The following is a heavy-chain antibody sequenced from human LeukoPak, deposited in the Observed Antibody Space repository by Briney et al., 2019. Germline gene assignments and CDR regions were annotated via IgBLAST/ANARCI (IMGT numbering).Heavy chain of an antibody. J-gene: IGHJ4*02. D-gene: IGHD3-22*01. V-gene: IGHV4-59*01. CDR3: ASTYYDSLVV. Sequence: SETLSLTCTVSGGSISSYYWSWIRQPPGKGLEWIGYIYYSGSTNYNPSLKSRVTLSVDTSKNQFSLKLSSVTAADTAVYYCASTYYDSLVVWGQGTLVTVSS. CDR2: IYYSGST. CDR1: GGSISSYY.